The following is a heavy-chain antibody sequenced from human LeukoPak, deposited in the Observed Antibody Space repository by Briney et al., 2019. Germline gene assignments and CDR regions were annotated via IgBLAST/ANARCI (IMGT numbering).Heavy chain of an antibody. D-gene: IGHD4-17*01. Sequence: SETLSLTCTVSGDSISSYYWSWIRQPPGRGLEWIGYIYYSGSTNYNPSLKSRVTISVDTSKNQFSLKLSSVTAADTAVYYCARVSLEDGDANFDYWGQGTLVTVSS. V-gene: IGHV4-59*01. J-gene: IGHJ4*02. CDR3: ARVSLEDGDANFDY. CDR2: IYYSGST. CDR1: GDSISSYY.